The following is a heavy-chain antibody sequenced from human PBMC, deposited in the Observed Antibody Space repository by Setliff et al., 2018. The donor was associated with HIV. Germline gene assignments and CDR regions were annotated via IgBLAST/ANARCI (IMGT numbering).Heavy chain of an antibody. J-gene: IGHJ5*01. D-gene: IGHD5-12*01. V-gene: IGHV4-31*02. CDR1: GGSITSGGHY. CDR2: IHYTGST. Sequence: TLSLTCSVSGGSITSGGHYWSWIRHLPGKGLEWIGYIHYTGSTFYNPSLTDRLTLSVDTSDTQFSLTLTSVTAADTAVYYCARGGNSRAAWFDSWGQGTLVTVSS. CDR3: ARGGNSRAAWFDS.